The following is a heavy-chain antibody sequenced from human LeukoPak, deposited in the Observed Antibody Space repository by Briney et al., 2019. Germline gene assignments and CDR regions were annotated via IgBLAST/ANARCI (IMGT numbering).Heavy chain of an antibody. D-gene: IGHD3-3*01. CDR3: ARGLITYYDFWSGPAGGSWFDP. V-gene: IGHV4-4*09. CDR2: IYTSGGT. J-gene: IGHJ5*02. Sequence: PSETLSLTCTVSGGSISSYYWSWIRQPPGKGLEWIGYIYTSGGTNYNPSLKSRVTISVDTSKNQFSLKLSSVTAADTAVYYCARGLITYYDFWSGPAGGSWFDPWGQGTLVTVSS. CDR1: GGSISSYY.